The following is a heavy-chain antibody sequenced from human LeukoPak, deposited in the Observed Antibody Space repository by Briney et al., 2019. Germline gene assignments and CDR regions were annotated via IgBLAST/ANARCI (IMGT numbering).Heavy chain of an antibody. Sequence: GGSLRLSCAAPGFTFSNYGMHWVRQDPGKGLEWVAVIAHDGSVAYYADWVKGRFTISRDNSKNTLYLQMNNLEAEDTAVYYCAKEPAPYSSGWYFPDDHWGQGALVTVSS. CDR3: AKEPAPYSSGWYFPDDH. D-gene: IGHD6-19*01. CDR2: IAHDGSVA. J-gene: IGHJ5*02. V-gene: IGHV3-30*18. CDR1: GFTFSNYG.